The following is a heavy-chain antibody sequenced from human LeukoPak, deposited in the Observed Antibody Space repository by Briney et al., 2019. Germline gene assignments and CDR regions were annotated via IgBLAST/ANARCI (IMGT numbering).Heavy chain of an antibody. CDR3: ARDGGYGGPYYFDY. CDR2: IIPIFGTA. D-gene: IGHD5-12*01. V-gene: IGHV1-69*13. J-gene: IGHJ4*02. CDR1: GGTFSSYA. Sequence: SVKVSCKASGGTFSSYALSWVRQAPGHGLECMGGIIPIFGTANYAQKFQGRVTITADESTSTAYMELSSLRSDDTAVYYCARDGGYGGPYYFDYWGQGTLVTVSS.